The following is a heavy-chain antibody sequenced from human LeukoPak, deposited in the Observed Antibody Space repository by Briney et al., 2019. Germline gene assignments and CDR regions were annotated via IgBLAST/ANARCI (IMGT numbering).Heavy chain of an antibody. D-gene: IGHD7-27*01. J-gene: IGHJ4*02. V-gene: IGHV5-51*01. CDR2: IYPSDSDT. CDR1: GYSFTSYW. CDR3: ARRELGILYYFDY. Sequence: GESLKISCKGSGYSFTSYWIGWVRQMPGKGLEWMGIIYPSDSDTTYSPSFQGQVTISADKSISTAYLQWSSLKASDTAIYYCARRELGILYYFDYWGQGTLVTVSS.